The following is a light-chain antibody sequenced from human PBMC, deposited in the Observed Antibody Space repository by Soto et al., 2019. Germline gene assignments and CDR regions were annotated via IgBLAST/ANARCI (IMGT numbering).Light chain of an antibody. V-gene: IGKV3-15*01. CDR1: EGVSSN. J-gene: IGKJ4*01. CDR2: AAS. Sequence: TKSPSSLSASVGDRVTITCRASEGVSSNLAWYQQRPGQARRLLIYAASTRATGIPARFSGSGSGTEFSLTISSLLYADFAIYYCRQYYDWPPITFGEGTKVDIK. CDR3: RQYYDWPPIT.